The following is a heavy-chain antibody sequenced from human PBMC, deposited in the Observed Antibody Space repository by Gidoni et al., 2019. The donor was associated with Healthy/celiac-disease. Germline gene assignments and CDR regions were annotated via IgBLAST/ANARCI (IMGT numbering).Heavy chain of an antibody. V-gene: IGHV4-39*01. CDR2: IYYSGST. CDR1: GGSISSSSYY. D-gene: IGHD2-15*01. CDR3: ARGSIASGGAFDI. Sequence: QLQLQESGPGLVKPSETLSLTCTVSGGSISSSSYYWGWIRQPPGKGLEWIGSIYYSGSTYYNPSLKSRVTISVDTSKNQFSLKLSSVTAADTAVYYCARGSIASGGAFDIWGQGTMVTVSS. J-gene: IGHJ3*02.